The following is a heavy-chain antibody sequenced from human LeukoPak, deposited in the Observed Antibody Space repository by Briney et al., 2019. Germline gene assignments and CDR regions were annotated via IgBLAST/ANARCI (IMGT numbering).Heavy chain of an antibody. CDR2: IYTSGST. V-gene: IGHV4-61*02. Sequence: SETLSLTCTVSGGSISSGSYYWRWIRQPAGKGLEWIGRIYTSGSTNYNPSLKSRVTISVDTSKNQFSLKLSSVTAADTAVYYCARARRSGYDLGYWGQGTLVTVSS. CDR1: GGSISSGSYY. CDR3: ARARRSGYDLGY. J-gene: IGHJ4*02. D-gene: IGHD5-12*01.